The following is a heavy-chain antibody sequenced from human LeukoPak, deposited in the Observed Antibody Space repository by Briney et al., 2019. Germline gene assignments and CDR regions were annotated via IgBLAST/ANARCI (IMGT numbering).Heavy chain of an antibody. V-gene: IGHV4-59*01. CDR3: ASRPLGSNYYYGMDV. CDR1: GGSISSYY. D-gene: IGHD2-2*01. Sequence: PSETLSLTCTVSGGSISSYYWSWIRQPPGKGLEWIGYIYYSGSTNYNPSLNNRGTISVDTSKNQFSLKLSSVTAEDTAVYYCASRPLGSNYYYGMDVWGQGTTVTVSS. CDR2: IYYSGST. J-gene: IGHJ6*02.